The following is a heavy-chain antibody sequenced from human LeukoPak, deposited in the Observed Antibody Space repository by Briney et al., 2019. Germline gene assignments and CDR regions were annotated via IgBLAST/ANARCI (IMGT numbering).Heavy chain of an antibody. CDR3: ARDTRSYYYGSGSHYEDY. Sequence: GGSLRLSCAASGFTFRTYSMNWVRQAPGKGLEWVSSISSSGTYINYAGSAKGRFSISRDDAKSSLYLQMNSLRAEDTAVYYCARDTRSYYYGSGSHYEDYWGQGTLVTVSS. V-gene: IGHV3-21*01. CDR2: ISSSGTYI. CDR1: GFTFRTYS. J-gene: IGHJ4*02. D-gene: IGHD3-10*01.